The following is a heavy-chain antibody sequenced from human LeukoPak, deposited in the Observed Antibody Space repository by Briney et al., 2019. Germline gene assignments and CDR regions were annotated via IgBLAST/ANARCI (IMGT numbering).Heavy chain of an antibody. J-gene: IGHJ4*02. V-gene: IGHV3-74*01. D-gene: IGHD5-24*01. Sequence: PGGSLRLSCAASGFTFSRYWMHWVRQAPGEGLVWVSHINTDGSTTNFADSVEGRFSVSRDNAKNTLYLQMNNLRAEDTAIYYCARDLDRDGSTHFDYWGQGTLVTVSS. CDR3: ARDLDRDGSTHFDY. CDR1: GFTFSRYW. CDR2: INTDGSTT.